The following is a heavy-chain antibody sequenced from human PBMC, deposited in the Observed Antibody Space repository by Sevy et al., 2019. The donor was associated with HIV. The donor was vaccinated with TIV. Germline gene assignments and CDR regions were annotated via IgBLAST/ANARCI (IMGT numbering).Heavy chain of an antibody. D-gene: IGHD3-9*01. V-gene: IGHV3-30*18. Sequence: GGSLRLSCAASGFTFGTFGMHWVRQAPGKGLEWVAVISYDGSSKYYGDSVKGRFIISRDNSKNTLYLQMISLRPEDTAMYYCAKDFTGYNGMDVWGQGTTVTVSS. CDR1: GFTFGTFG. CDR3: AKDFTGYNGMDV. CDR2: ISYDGSSK. J-gene: IGHJ6*02.